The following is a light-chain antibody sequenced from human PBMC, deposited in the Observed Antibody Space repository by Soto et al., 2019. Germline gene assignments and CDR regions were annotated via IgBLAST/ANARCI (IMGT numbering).Light chain of an antibody. CDR2: GAS. CDR3: QQYDTSPIT. CDR1: QSVSSSY. V-gene: IGKV3-20*01. Sequence: EIVLTQSPGTLSLSPVEIATLSFMASQSVSSSYLAWYQQKPGQAPRLLIYGASSRATGIPDRFSGSGSGTDFTLTITPLEPEDFVVYFCQQYDTSPITFGQGTRLEIK. J-gene: IGKJ5*01.